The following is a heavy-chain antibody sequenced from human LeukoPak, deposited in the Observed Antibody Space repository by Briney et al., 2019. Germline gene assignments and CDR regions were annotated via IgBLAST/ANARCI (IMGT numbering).Heavy chain of an antibody. Sequence: PSETLSLTCAVYGGSFSGYYWSWIRQPPGKGLGWSGEINHSGSTNYNPSLKSRVTISVDTSKNQFSLKLSSVTAADTAVYYCARDLQGVTIFGVVINSWFDPWGQGTLVTVSS. J-gene: IGHJ5*02. D-gene: IGHD3-3*01. V-gene: IGHV4-34*01. CDR3: ARDLQGVTIFGVVINSWFDP. CDR1: GGSFSGYY. CDR2: INHSGST.